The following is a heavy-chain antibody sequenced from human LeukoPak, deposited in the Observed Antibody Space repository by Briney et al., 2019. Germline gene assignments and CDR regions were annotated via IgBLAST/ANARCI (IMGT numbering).Heavy chain of an antibody. CDR2: ISSSSSYI. Sequence: GGSLRLSCAASGFTFSSYEMNWVRQAPGKGLEWVSSISSSSSYIYYADSVKGRFTISRDNAKNTLYLQMNSLRAEDTAVYYCARRSAAKDAFDIWGQGTMVTVSS. J-gene: IGHJ3*02. CDR1: GFTFSSYE. D-gene: IGHD6-25*01. V-gene: IGHV3-21*01. CDR3: ARRSAAKDAFDI.